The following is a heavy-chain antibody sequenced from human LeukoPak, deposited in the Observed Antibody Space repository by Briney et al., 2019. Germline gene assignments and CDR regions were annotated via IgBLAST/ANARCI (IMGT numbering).Heavy chain of an antibody. CDR1: GFTFSSYW. V-gene: IGHV3-30*02. Sequence: GGSLRLSCAASGFTFSSYWMSWVRQAPGKGLEWVAFIQYHGSDKYYADSVKGRFTISRDNSKNTLYLQMNSLRPEDTAVYYCANNRFGYYMDVWGKGTTVTISS. CDR3: ANNRFGYYMDV. J-gene: IGHJ6*03. CDR2: IQYHGSDK. D-gene: IGHD3-16*02.